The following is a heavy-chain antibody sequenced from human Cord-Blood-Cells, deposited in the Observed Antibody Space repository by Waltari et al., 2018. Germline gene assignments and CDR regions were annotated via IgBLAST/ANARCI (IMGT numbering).Heavy chain of an antibody. CDR1: GGTFSSYA. J-gene: IGHJ2*01. CDR2: IIPIFGTA. D-gene: IGHD2-21*02. Sequence: QVQLVQSGAEVKKPGSSVKVSCKASGGTFSSYAISWLRQAPGQGLEWMGGIIPIFGTANYAQKFQGRVTITADESTSTAYMELSSLRSEDTAVYYCARDQSWTAANWYFDLWGRGTLVTVSS. CDR3: ARDQSWTAANWYFDL. V-gene: IGHV1-69*01.